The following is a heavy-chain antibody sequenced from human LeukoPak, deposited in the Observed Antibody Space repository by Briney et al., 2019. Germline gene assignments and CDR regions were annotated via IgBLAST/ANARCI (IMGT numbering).Heavy chain of an antibody. CDR3: ARSYIPLGAFDI. Sequence: GGSLRLSCAASGFTFSSYAMHWVRQAPGKGLEWVAVISHDGTNKNYADSVKGRFTISRDNSKNTLYLQMNSLRAEDTAVYYCARSYIPLGAFDIWGQGTMVTVSS. CDR1: GFTFSSYA. V-gene: IGHV3-30-3*01. CDR2: ISHDGTNK. J-gene: IGHJ3*02. D-gene: IGHD1-26*01.